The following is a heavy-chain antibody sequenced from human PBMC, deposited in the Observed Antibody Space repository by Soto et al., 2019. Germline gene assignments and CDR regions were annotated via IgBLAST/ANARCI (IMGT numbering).Heavy chain of an antibody. J-gene: IGHJ4*02. D-gene: IGHD2-21*01. CDR2: ISGSGGST. V-gene: IGHV3-23*01. Sequence: GGSLRLSCAASGFTFSSYAMSWVRQAPGKGLEWVSAISGSGGSTYYADSVKGRFTISRDNSKNTLYLQMNSLRAEDTAVYYCAKGAGLFLSPDYYFDYWGQGTLVTVSS. CDR3: AKGAGLFLSPDYYFDY. CDR1: GFTFSSYA.